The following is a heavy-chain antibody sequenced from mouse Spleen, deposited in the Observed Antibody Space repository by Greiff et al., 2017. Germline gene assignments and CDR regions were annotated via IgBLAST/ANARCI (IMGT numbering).Heavy chain of an antibody. CDR3: ARQGGLGRYFDV. J-gene: IGHJ1*01. V-gene: IGHV5-9-3*01. CDR2: ISSGGSYT. CDR1: GFTFSSYA. Sequence: EVQLVESGGGLVKPGGSLKLSCAASGFTFSSYAMSWVRQTPEKRLEWVATISSGGSYTYYPDSVKGRFTISRDNAKNTLYLQMSSLRSEDTAMYYCARQGGLGRYFDVWGAGTTVTVSS. D-gene: IGHD4-1*01.